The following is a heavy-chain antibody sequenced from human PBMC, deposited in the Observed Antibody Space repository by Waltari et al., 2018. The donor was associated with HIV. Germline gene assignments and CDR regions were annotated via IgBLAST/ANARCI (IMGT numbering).Heavy chain of an antibody. Sequence: EVQLLESGGGSVQPGGSLRLSCAASGFTFRSYAMTWVRQAPGKGLEWVSAISGSGTKTYDADSVKGRFTISRDNSKNTVYLQMNSLRAEDTAVYYCAKDNYDILTGYYYWGQGTLVTVSS. CDR1: GFTFRSYA. V-gene: IGHV3-23*01. CDR3: AKDNYDILTGYYY. CDR2: ISGSGTKT. D-gene: IGHD3-9*01. J-gene: IGHJ4*02.